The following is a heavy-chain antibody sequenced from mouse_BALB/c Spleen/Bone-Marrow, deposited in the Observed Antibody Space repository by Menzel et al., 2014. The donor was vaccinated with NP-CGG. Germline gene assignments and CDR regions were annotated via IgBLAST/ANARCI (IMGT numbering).Heavy chain of an antibody. CDR3: ARYPYYDYDGFAY. CDR1: GYTFTSYW. V-gene: IGHV1-7*01. D-gene: IGHD2-4*01. CDR2: INPSTGYT. J-gene: IGHJ3*01. Sequence: VQLQQSGAELAKPGDSVKMSCKASGYTFTSYWMHWVKRRPGQGLEWIGYINPSTGYTEYNQKFKDKATLTADKSSSTAYMQLSSLTSEDSAVYYCARYPYYDYDGFAYWGQGTLVTVSA.